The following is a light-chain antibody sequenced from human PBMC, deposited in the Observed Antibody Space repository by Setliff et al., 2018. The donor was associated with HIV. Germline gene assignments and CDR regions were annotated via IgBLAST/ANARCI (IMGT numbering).Light chain of an antibody. CDR2: EVS. CDR3: CSYTSSNTHV. CDR1: SSDVGGYNY. Sequence: QSALTQPASVSGSPGQSITISCTGTSSDVGGYNYVSWYQQHPGKAPKLMIYEVSNRPSGVSNRFSGSKSAYTASLTISGLQAEDEADYYCCSYTSSNTHVFGTGTKATVL. J-gene: IGLJ1*01. V-gene: IGLV2-14*01.